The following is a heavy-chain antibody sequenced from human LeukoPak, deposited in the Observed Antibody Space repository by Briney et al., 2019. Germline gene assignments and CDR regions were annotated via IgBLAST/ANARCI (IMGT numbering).Heavy chain of an antibody. CDR2: ISRNGDTT. D-gene: IGHD6-13*01. J-gene: IGHJ4*02. Sequence: PGRSLRLSCSASGFTFSTFPMHWVRQAPGKGLEYFSAISRNGDTTYYADSVKGRFTLSRDNYKKTLYLQMISLRAEDTAVYYCAKDRRFDSGWYAIDYWGQGTLVTVSS. CDR3: AKDRRFDSGWYAIDY. V-gene: IGHV3-64*04. CDR1: GFTFSTFP.